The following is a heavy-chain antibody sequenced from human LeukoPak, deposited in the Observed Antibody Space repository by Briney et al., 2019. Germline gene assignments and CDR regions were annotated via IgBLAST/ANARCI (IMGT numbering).Heavy chain of an antibody. Sequence: GGSLRLSCAVSGFTSSNAWMSWVRQAPGKGLEWVGRIKSKTDGGTRDYAAPVKGRFTISRDDSKDTLYLQMNSLKTEDTAVYYCTTFDYAAFLIWGQGTMVTVSS. D-gene: IGHD4/OR15-4a*01. CDR2: IKSKTDGGTR. V-gene: IGHV3-15*01. J-gene: IGHJ3*02. CDR1: GFTSSNAW. CDR3: TTFDYAAFLI.